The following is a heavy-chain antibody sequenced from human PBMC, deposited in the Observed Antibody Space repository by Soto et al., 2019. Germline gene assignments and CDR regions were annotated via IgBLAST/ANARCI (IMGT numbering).Heavy chain of an antibody. CDR2: IYHSGST. V-gene: IGHV4-30-2*01. D-gene: IGHD4-17*01. Sequence: SETLSLTCAVSGGSISSGGYSWSWIRQPPGTGLEWIGYIYHSGSTYYNPSLKSRVTISVDRSKNQFSLKLSSVTAADTAVYYCARGLGYGDYYGMDVWGQGTTVTVSS. CDR3: ARGLGYGDYYGMDV. CDR1: GGSISSGGYS. J-gene: IGHJ6*02.